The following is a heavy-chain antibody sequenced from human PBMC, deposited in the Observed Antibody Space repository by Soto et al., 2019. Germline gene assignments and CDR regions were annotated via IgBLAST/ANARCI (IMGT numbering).Heavy chain of an antibody. V-gene: IGHV1-8*01. J-gene: IGHJ6*02. CDR1: GYTFSDFD. D-gene: IGHD3-16*01. CDR2: MNAKSGDT. Sequence: ASVKVSCKASGYTFSDFDINWLRQDSGQGPEWMGWMNAKSGDTFFAQRFQGKFNMTWDTSLSTAYMEVGSLTSDDTAMYYCARGNPFNYAGFDVWGQGTTVTVSS. CDR3: ARGNPFNYAGFDV.